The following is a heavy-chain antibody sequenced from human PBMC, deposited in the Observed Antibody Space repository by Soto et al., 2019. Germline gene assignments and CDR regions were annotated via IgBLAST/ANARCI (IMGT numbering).Heavy chain of an antibody. CDR3: ASGQRGGYFDWLMDV. D-gene: IGHD3-9*01. CDR2: IYYSGST. CDR1: GGSISSYY. V-gene: IGHV4-59*01. J-gene: IGHJ6*02. Sequence: SETLSLTCTVSGGSISSYYWSWIRQPPGKGLEWIGYIYYSGSTNYNPSLKSRVTISVDTSKNQFSLKLSSVTAADTAVYYCASGQRGGYFDWLMDVWGQGTTVTVSS.